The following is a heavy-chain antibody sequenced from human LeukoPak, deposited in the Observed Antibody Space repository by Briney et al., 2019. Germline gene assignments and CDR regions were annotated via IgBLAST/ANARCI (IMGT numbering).Heavy chain of an antibody. J-gene: IGHJ4*02. D-gene: IGHD6-19*01. Sequence: PGGSLRLSCAASGFTFRNYWMSWVRQAPGKGLEWVANIRQDGGEIYYVDSVKGRFTISRDNAKNSLFLQMNSLRAEDSAVYYCARGWSYSGGWVDYWGQGTLVTVSS. V-gene: IGHV3-7*01. CDR1: GFTFRNYW. CDR3: ARGWSYSGGWVDY. CDR2: IRQDGGEI.